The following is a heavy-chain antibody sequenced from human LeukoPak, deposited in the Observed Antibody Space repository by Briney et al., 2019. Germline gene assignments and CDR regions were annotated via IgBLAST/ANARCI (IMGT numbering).Heavy chain of an antibody. Sequence: GASVKVSCKASGYTFTSYAMNWVRQAPGQGLEWMGWINTNTGNPTYAQGFTGRFVFSLDTSVSTAYLQISSLKAEDTAVYYCARGWQQLAPGSNWFDPWGQGTLVTVSS. CDR3: ARGWQQLAPGSNWFDP. CDR2: INTNTGNP. CDR1: GYTFTSYA. V-gene: IGHV7-4-1*02. D-gene: IGHD6-13*01. J-gene: IGHJ5*02.